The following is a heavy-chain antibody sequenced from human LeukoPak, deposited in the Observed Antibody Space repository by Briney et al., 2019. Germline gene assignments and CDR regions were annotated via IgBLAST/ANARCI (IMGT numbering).Heavy chain of an antibody. V-gene: IGHV3-48*03. CDR1: GFTFSSYE. Sequence: GGSLRLSCAASGFTFSSYEMNWVRQAPGKGLEWVSYISSSGSTIYYADSVKSRFTISRDNAKNSLYLQMNSLRAEDTAVYYCARAGRSYGYLPGKDLDYWGQGTLVTVSS. J-gene: IGHJ4*02. CDR3: ARAGRSYGYLPGKDLDY. CDR2: ISSSGSTI. D-gene: IGHD5-18*01.